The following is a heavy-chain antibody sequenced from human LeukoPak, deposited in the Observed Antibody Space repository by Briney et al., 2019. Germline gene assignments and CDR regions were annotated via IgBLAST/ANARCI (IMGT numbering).Heavy chain of an antibody. D-gene: IGHD2-2*01. CDR2: INPNSGGT. J-gene: IGHJ4*02. CDR3: ARESPYAHAGY. Sequence: ASVKVSCKASGYSFTGYYMHWVRQAPGQGLEWMGWINPNSGGTKYAQKFKGRVTMTRDTSISTAYMELSSLRSEDTAVYYCARESPYAHAGYWGQGTLVTVSS. V-gene: IGHV1-2*02. CDR1: GYSFTGYY.